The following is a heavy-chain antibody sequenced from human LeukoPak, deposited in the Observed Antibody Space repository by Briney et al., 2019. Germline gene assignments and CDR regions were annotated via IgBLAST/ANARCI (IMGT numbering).Heavy chain of an antibody. CDR2: IYYSGST. CDR1: GGSISSSSYY. D-gene: IGHD6-13*01. Sequence: SETLSLTCTVSGGSISSSSYYWGWIRQPPGKGLEWIGSIYYSGSTYYNPSLKSRVTISVDTSKNQFSLKLSSVTAADTAVYYCARISAAWDFYYGMDVWGQGTTVTVSS. J-gene: IGHJ6*02. V-gene: IGHV4-39*07. CDR3: ARISAAWDFYYGMDV.